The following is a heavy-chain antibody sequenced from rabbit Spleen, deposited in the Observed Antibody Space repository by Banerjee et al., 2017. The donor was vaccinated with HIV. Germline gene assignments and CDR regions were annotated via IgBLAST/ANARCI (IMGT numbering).Heavy chain of an antibody. CDR2: INTYTGKS. CDR1: GFDFSNYG. Sequence: QEQLVESGGGLVQPGGSLKLSCKASGFDFSNYGVSWVRQAPGKGLEWIACINTYTGKSVYASWATGRFTISRTSSITVTLQMTSLTAADTATYFCARDLIGIIGWNFYLWGQGTLVTVS. CDR3: ARDLIGIIGWNFYL. J-gene: IGHJ3*01. V-gene: IGHV1S45*01. D-gene: IGHD1-1*01.